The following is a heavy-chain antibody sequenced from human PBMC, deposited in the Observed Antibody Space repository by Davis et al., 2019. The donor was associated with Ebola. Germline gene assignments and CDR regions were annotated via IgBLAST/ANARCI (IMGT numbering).Heavy chain of an antibody. Sequence: KVSCKGSGYSFTSYWISWVRQMPGKGLEWMGRIDPSDSYTNYSPSFQGQVTISADKSISTAYLQWSSLKASDTAIYFCARGTNAYNPGGYFDSWGQGTLVTVSS. J-gene: IGHJ4*02. V-gene: IGHV5-10-1*04. CDR3: ARGTNAYNPGGYFDS. D-gene: IGHD5-24*01. CDR1: GYSFTSYW. CDR2: IDPSDSYT.